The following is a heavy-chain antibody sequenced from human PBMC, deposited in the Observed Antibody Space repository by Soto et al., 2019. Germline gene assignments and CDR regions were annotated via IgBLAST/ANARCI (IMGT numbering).Heavy chain of an antibody. V-gene: IGHV4-4*02. D-gene: IGHD7-27*01. CDR1: VASIRIGNG. Sequence: QVQLQESGPGLVKPSGTLSLTCAVSVASIRIGNGWIWVGQPPGKGLEWIGEVHHSGSTNYNPSLKSRVTISIDKSKNQFSLNLSSVTAADTAVYYCAKNPGDPWGQGTLVTVSS. CDR3: AKNPGDP. CDR2: VHHSGST. J-gene: IGHJ5*02.